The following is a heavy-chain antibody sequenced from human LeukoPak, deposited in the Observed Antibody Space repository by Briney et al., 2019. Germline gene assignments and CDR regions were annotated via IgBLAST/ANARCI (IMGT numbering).Heavy chain of an antibody. Sequence: SETLSLTCTVSGGSISSSSYYWGWIRQPPGKGLEWIGSIYYSGSTYYNPSLKSRVTISVDTSKNQFSLKLSSVTAADTAVYYCARGRLITIFGVVTPDAFDIWGQGTMVTVSS. V-gene: IGHV4-39*07. J-gene: IGHJ3*02. CDR3: ARGRLITIFGVVTPDAFDI. CDR2: IYYSGST. D-gene: IGHD3-3*01. CDR1: GGSISSSSYY.